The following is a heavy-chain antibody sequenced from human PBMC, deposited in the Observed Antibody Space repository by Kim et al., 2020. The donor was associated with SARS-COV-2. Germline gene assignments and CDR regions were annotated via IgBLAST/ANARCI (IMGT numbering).Heavy chain of an antibody. CDR2: IIPIFGTA. CDR1: GGTFSSYA. J-gene: IGHJ6*02. Sequence: SVKVSCKASGGTFSSYAISWVRQAPGQGLEWMGGIIPIFGTANYAQKFQGRVTITADESTSTAYMELSSLRSEDTAVYYCARDPGTLGYCSSTSCRVYNYYYGMDVWGQGTTVTVSS. CDR3: ARDPGTLGYCSSTSCRVYNYYYGMDV. V-gene: IGHV1-69*13. D-gene: IGHD2-2*01.